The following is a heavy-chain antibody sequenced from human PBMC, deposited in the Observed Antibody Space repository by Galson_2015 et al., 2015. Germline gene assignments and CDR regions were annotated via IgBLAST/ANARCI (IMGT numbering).Heavy chain of an antibody. D-gene: IGHD5-24*01. CDR3: AREGRKWLQFGSHFDY. CDR1: GDSVSSNSAA. CDR2: TYYRSKWYN. Sequence: CAISGDSVSSNSAAWNWIRQSPSRGLEWLGRTYYRSKWYNDYAVSVKSRITINPDTSKNQFSLQLNSVTPEDTAVYYCAREGRKWLQFGSHFDYWGQGTLVTVSS. J-gene: IGHJ4*02. V-gene: IGHV6-1*01.